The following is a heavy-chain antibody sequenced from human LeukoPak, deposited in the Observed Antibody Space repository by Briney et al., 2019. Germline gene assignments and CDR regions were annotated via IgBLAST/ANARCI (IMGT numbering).Heavy chain of an antibody. D-gene: IGHD5-18*01. Sequence: GASVKVSCKASGYSFTSYGLNWVRQAPGQGLEWMGWISAYNGNTNYAQKLQGRVTMTTDTSTSTAYMELRSLRSDDTAVYYCARHRTDTAMVNYYYYMDVWGKGTTVTISS. CDR1: GYSFTSYG. CDR2: ISAYNGNT. J-gene: IGHJ6*03. CDR3: ARHRTDTAMVNYYYYMDV. V-gene: IGHV1-18*01.